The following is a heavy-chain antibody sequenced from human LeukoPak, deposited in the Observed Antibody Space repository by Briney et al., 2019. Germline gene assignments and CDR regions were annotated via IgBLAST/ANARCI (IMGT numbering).Heavy chain of an antibody. D-gene: IGHD3-10*01. Sequence: GGSLRLSCAASGFTFSRFGMNWVRQAPGKGLEWVSAISGSGGSTYYADSVKGRFTISRDNSKNTLYLQMNSLRAEDTAVYYCAKSPDYYGSGSYYNYYFDYWGQGTLVTVSS. CDR3: AKSPDYYGSGSYYNYYFDY. J-gene: IGHJ4*02. CDR1: GFTFSRFG. V-gene: IGHV3-23*01. CDR2: ISGSGGST.